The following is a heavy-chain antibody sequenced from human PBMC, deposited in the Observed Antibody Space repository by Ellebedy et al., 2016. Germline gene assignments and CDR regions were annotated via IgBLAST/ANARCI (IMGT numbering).Heavy chain of an antibody. CDR1: GGTFSSYA. J-gene: IGHJ6*02. CDR3: ARGDFGRGIGYGDSYYYYGMDV. Sequence: ASVKVSCKASGGTFSSYAISWVRQAPGQGLEWMGRIIPILGIANYAQKFQGRVTMTTDTSTSTAYMELRSLRSDDTAVYYCARGDFGRGIGYGDSYYYYGMDVWGQGTTVTVSS. D-gene: IGHD4-17*01. V-gene: IGHV1-69*04. CDR2: IIPILGIA.